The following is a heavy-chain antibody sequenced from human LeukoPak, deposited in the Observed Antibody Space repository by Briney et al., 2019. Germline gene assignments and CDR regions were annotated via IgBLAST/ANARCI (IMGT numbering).Heavy chain of an antibody. J-gene: IGHJ4*02. CDR3: ARGHGGYYYDSSGYYLFG. Sequence: PSETLSLTCAVYGGSFSGYYWSWIRQPPGKGLEWIGEINLSGSTYYNPSLKSRVTISVDTSKNQFSLKLSSVTAADTAVYYCARGHGGYYYDSSGYYLFGWGQGTLVTVS. D-gene: IGHD3-22*01. CDR2: INLSGST. CDR1: GGSFSGYY. V-gene: IGHV4-34*01.